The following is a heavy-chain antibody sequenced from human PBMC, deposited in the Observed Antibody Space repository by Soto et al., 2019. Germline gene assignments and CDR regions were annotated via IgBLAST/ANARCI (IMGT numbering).Heavy chain of an antibody. Sequence: QLQLQASGPGLVKPSQTLSLTCTVSGGSISSAVYYWSWTRQHPGKGLAWIGYIYYGGSTYYNLSLKRRVTAAGDTSKNQFSLALSSATAADTAVYYCARVDEIAARYDGFDIWGQGTMVTVCS. CDR1: GGSISSAVYY. CDR3: ARVDEIAARYDGFDI. J-gene: IGHJ3*02. D-gene: IGHD6-6*01. V-gene: IGHV4-31*03. CDR2: IYYGGST.